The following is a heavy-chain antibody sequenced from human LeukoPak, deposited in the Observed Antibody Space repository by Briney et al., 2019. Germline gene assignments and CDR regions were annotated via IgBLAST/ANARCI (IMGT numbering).Heavy chain of an antibody. V-gene: IGHV3-33*08. CDR1: GFDFSSYA. CDR3: ARDVVPNYYYYGMDV. J-gene: IGHJ6*02. CDR2: IWYDGSNK. D-gene: IGHD6-6*01. Sequence: GGSLRLSCAASGFDFSSYAMHWVRQAPGKGLEWVAVIWYDGSNKYYADSVKGRFTISRDNSKNTLYLQMNSLRAEDTAVYYCARDVVPNYYYYGMDVWGQGTTVTVSS.